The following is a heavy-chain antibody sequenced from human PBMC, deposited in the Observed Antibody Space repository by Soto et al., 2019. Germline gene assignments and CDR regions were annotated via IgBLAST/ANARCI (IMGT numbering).Heavy chain of an antibody. D-gene: IGHD2-8*01. Sequence: SVKVSCKASGGTFSSYAISWVRQAPGQGLEWMGGIIPIFGTANYAQKFQGRVTITADESTSTAYMELSSLRSEDTAVYYCARRGYCTNGVCSRRSAFDIWGQGTVVTVSS. CDR2: IIPIFGTA. CDR3: ARRGYCTNGVCSRRSAFDI. CDR1: GGTFSSYA. V-gene: IGHV1-69*13. J-gene: IGHJ3*02.